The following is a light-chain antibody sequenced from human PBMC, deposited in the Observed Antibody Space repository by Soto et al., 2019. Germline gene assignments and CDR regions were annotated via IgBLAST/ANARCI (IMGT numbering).Light chain of an antibody. CDR2: SNN. J-gene: IGLJ2*01. V-gene: IGLV1-44*01. Sequence: QSVLTQPPSASGTPGQRVTISCSGSSSNIGSNAVYWYQQLPGTAPTLLIYSNNQRPSGVPDRFSGSKSGTSASLAISGLQSEDEADYYCAAWDVSLNDVVFGGGTQLTVL. CDR3: AAWDVSLNDVV. CDR1: SSNIGSNA.